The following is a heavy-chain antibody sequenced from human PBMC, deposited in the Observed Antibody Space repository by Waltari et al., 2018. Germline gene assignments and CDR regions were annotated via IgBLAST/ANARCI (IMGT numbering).Heavy chain of an antibody. J-gene: IGHJ6*02. D-gene: IGHD6-13*01. V-gene: IGHV3-74*01. CDR3: ATLRGAAGDYGMDV. CDR1: GFAFNTYW. CDR2: IKSDGSDK. Sequence: EVQLVESGGGLVQPGGSLRLSCSASGFAFNTYWMHWVRQATGKGLVWVSRIKSDGSDKIDADSVKGRFTISRDNSKNTLGLQMNSLRAEDTAVYYCATLRGAAGDYGMDVWGQGTTVTVSS.